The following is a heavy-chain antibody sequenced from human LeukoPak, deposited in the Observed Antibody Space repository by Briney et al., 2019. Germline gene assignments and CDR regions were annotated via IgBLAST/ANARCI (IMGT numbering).Heavy chain of an antibody. J-gene: IGHJ4*02. CDR2: INHSGST. V-gene: IGHV4-34*01. Sequence: PSETLSLTCAVYGGSFSGYHWSWIRQPPGKGLEWIGEINHSGSTNYNPSLKSRVTISVDTSKNQFSLKLSSVTAADTAVYYCASSYGYVGYWGQGTLVTVSS. CDR3: ASSYGYVGY. D-gene: IGHD5-18*01. CDR1: GGSFSGYH.